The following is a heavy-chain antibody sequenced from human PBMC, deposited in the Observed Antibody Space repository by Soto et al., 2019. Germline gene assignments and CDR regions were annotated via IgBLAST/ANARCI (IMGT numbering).Heavy chain of an antibody. CDR1: GGTFSSYA. CDR2: IIPIFGTA. Sequence: GASVKVSCKASGGTFSSYAISWVRRAPGQGLEWMGGIIPIFGTANYAQKFQGRVTITADESTSTAYMELSSLRSEDTAVYYCARGYCSGGSCYVQYYYYGMDVWGQGTTVTVSS. V-gene: IGHV1-69*13. CDR3: ARGYCSGGSCYVQYYYYGMDV. J-gene: IGHJ6*02. D-gene: IGHD2-15*01.